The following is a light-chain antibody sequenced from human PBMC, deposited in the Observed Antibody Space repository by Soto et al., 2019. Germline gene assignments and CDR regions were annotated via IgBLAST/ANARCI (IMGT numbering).Light chain of an antibody. CDR1: SSDVGSYNY. V-gene: IGLV2-8*01. CDR3: SLYVDNHNLL. CDR2: EVT. Sequence: QSALTQPPSASGSPGQSVTISCTGTSSDVGSYNYVSWYQQHPDQAPKLMLYEVTKRPSGVPDRFSGSKSGNTASLTVAGLQAEDEADYYCSLYVDNHNLLFGGGTKLTVL. J-gene: IGLJ2*01.